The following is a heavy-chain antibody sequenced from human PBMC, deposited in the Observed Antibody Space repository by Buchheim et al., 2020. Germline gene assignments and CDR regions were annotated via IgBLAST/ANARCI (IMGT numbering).Heavy chain of an antibody. CDR1: GYTFSSYY. Sequence: QVRLVQSGAEVKKPGASVKISCKASGYTFSSYYIHWVRQAPGEGLEWMGVINPSGGRADYAQKFQGRVNMTRDTSTSTVYMDLSSLRSEDTAVYYCARQAPLDLWGQGT. CDR3: ARQAPLDL. CDR2: INPSGGRA. J-gene: IGHJ5*02. V-gene: IGHV1-46*03.